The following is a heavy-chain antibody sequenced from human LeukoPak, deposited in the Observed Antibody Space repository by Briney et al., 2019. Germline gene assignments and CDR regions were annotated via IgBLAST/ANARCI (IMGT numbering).Heavy chain of an antibody. J-gene: IGHJ4*02. D-gene: IGHD7-27*01. Sequence: TSETLSPTCTVSGGSISSYYWSWIRQPPGKGLEWIGYTYYSGSTNYNPSLKSRVTISVDTSKNQFSLKLSSVTAADTAVYYCARDQSGPSDYWGQGTLVTVSS. V-gene: IGHV4-59*12. CDR2: TYYSGST. CDR1: GGSISSYY. CDR3: ARDQSGPSDY.